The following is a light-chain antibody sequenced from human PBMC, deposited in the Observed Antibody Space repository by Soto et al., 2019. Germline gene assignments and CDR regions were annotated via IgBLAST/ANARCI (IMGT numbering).Light chain of an antibody. CDR1: QAIRED. CDR3: LQDYTFPYA. J-gene: IGKJ2*01. CDR2: AAS. Sequence: AVQMTQSPSSLSASVGDRVTITCRASQAIREDLSWYQQKPGKAPTVLISAASTLESGVPSRFSGSGSGIDFTRTISSLQPEDVATYYCLQDYTFPYAFGQGTKLEIK. V-gene: IGKV1-6*01.